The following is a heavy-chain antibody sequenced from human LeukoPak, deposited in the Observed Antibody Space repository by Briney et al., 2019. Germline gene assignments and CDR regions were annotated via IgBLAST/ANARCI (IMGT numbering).Heavy chain of an antibody. Sequence: GGSLRLSGAASGFTFSSSGMSWVRQAPGKGLEWVSSISGSDETTYYADSVKGRFTISRDNSKNTLYLQMNSLRAEDTAVYYCANNRYSSRWRGAFDVWGQGTMVTVSS. CDR3: ANNRYSSRWRGAFDV. CDR1: GFTFSSSG. V-gene: IGHV3-23*01. D-gene: IGHD6-13*01. CDR2: ISGSDETT. J-gene: IGHJ3*01.